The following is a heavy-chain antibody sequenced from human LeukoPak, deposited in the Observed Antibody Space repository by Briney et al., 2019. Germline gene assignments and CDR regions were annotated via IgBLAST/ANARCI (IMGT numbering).Heavy chain of an antibody. Sequence: ASVKVSCKASNYTFTSYGISWVRQAPGQGLEWMAWINAYNGDTDYAQKFQGRVTLTTETSTSTAYMELRSLRSDDTAVYFCARDGSGVWFDYWGQGTLVTVSS. CDR1: NYTFTSYG. CDR3: ARDGSGVWFDY. D-gene: IGHD3-10*01. J-gene: IGHJ4*02. V-gene: IGHV1-18*01. CDR2: INAYNGDT.